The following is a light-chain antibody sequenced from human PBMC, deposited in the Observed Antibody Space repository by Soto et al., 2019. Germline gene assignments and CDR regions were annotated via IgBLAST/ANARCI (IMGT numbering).Light chain of an antibody. J-gene: IGLJ2*01. CDR3: AACDDSLSGVV. CDR2: RNN. CDR1: SSNIGSNY. V-gene: IGLV1-47*01. Sequence: QSVLTQPPSASGTPGQRVTISCSGSSSNIGSNYVYWYQQRPGTAPKLLIYRNNQRPSGVPDRFSGSKSGTSASLAISGLRAEDEADYYCAACDDSLSGVVFGGGTKLTVL.